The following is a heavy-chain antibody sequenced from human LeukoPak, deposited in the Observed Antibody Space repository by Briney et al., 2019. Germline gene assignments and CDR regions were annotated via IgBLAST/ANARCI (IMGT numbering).Heavy chain of an antibody. CDR3: ARESTAVIPGY. CDR2: MNQDGSEK. CDR1: GFTFSSFW. V-gene: IGHV3-7*01. J-gene: IGHJ4*02. Sequence: GGSLRLSCAASGFTFSSFWMDWVRQAPGKGLEWVANMNQDGSEKNYVDSVEGRFTISRDNAKNSLYLQIDSLTAEDTAVYYCARESTAVIPGYWGQGTLVTVSS. D-gene: IGHD4-23*01.